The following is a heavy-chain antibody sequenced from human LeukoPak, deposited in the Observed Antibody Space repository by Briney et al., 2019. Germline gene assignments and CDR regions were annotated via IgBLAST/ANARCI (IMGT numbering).Heavy chain of an antibody. V-gene: IGHV4-59*01. CDR1: GGSISSYY. CDR2: IYYSGST. Sequence: PSETLSLTCTVSGGSISSYYWSWIRQPPGKGLEWIGYIYYSGSTNYNPSLKSRATISVDTSKNQFSLKLSSVTAADTAVYYCARDAYYYDSSGKITRWFDPWGQGTLVTVSS. CDR3: ARDAYYYDSSGKITRWFDP. J-gene: IGHJ5*02. D-gene: IGHD3-22*01.